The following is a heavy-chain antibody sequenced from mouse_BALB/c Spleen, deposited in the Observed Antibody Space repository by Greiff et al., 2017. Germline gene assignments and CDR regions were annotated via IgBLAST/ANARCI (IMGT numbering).Heavy chain of an antibody. D-gene: IGHD4-1*01. CDR1: GYTFTSYY. Sequence: QVQLQQPGAELVKPGASVKLSCKASGYTFTSYYMYWVKQRPGQGLEWIGGINPSNGGTNSNEKFKSKATLTVDKSSSTAYMQLSSLTSEDSAVYYCLTGTHYFDYWGQGTTLTVSS. CDR2: INPSNGGT. CDR3: LTGTHYFDY. J-gene: IGHJ2*01. V-gene: IGHV1S81*02.